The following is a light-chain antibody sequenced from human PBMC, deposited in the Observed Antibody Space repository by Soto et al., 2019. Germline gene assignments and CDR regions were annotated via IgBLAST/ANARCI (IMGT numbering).Light chain of an antibody. CDR1: SSNIGTNY. CDR3: ATWDDSLSDLV. V-gene: IGLV1-47*01. CDR2: SNN. J-gene: IGLJ2*01. Sequence: QSVLTQSPSASGTPGQRVTISCSGSSSNIGTNYVYWYQQLPGTAPKLLIYSNNQRPSGVPERFSGSKSGTSASLAISGLRSEDEADYYCATWDDSLSDLVFGGGTKVTVL.